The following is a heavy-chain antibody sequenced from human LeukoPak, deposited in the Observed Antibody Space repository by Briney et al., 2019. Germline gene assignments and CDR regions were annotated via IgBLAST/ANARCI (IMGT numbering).Heavy chain of an antibody. CDR2: ISSSSSYI. D-gene: IGHD5-18*01. Sequence: GGSLRLSCAASGFTFDDYGMSWVRQAPGKGLEWVSSISSSSSYIYYADSVKGRFTISRDNAKNSLYLQMNSLRAEDTAVYYCARDQGGIQPDYWGQGTLVTVSS. CDR3: ARDQGGIQPDY. J-gene: IGHJ4*02. V-gene: IGHV3-21*01. CDR1: GFTFDDYG.